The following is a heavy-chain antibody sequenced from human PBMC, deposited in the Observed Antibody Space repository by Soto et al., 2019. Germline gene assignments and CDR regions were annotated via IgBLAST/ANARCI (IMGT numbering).Heavy chain of an antibody. CDR3: TRSLLGGAPSYTFHGMDV. D-gene: IGHD1-26*01. CDR1: GFTFSDHY. V-gene: IGHV3-72*01. J-gene: IGHJ6*01. CDR2: SRNRVNSHTT. Sequence: EVQLVESGGGLVQPGGSLRLSCAASGFTFSDHYMDWVRQAPGKGLEWVARSRNRVNSHTTEYAASVKGRFTISRDESKSSLYMQMNSLKIEDTAVYYCTRSLLGGAPSYTFHGMDVWGQGTTVTLSS.